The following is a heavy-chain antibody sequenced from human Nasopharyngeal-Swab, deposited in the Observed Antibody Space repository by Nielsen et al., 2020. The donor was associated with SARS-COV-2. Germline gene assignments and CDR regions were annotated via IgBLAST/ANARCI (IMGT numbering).Heavy chain of an antibody. CDR3: ARQLVVVVAAAIPYCYGMDV. J-gene: IGHJ6*02. CDR2: IYYSGST. Sequence: SETLSLTCTVSGGSVSSGSYYWSWIRQPPGKGLEWIGYIYYSGSTNYNPSLKSRVTISVDTSKNQFSLKLSSVTAADTAVYYCARQLVVVVAAAIPYCYGMDVWGQGTTVTVSS. D-gene: IGHD2-15*01. CDR1: GGSVSSGSYY. V-gene: IGHV4-61*01.